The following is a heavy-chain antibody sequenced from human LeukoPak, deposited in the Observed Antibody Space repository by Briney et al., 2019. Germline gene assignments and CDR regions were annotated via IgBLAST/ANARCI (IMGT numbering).Heavy chain of an antibody. V-gene: IGHV3-21*01. J-gene: IGHJ4*02. D-gene: IGHD5-18*01. Sequence: GGSLRLSCAASGFAFSSYSMNWVRQAPGKGLEWVSSIRTSSSYIYYADSVKGRFTVSRDQPKNSLYLQMHSLRAEDTAVYYCARAAGGYNYGPFDYWGQGTLVTVCS. CDR3: ARAAGGYNYGPFDY. CDR1: GFAFSSYS. CDR2: IRTSSSYI.